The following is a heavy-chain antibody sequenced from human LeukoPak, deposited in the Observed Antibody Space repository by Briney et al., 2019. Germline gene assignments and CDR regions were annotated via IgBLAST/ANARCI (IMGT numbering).Heavy chain of an antibody. J-gene: IGHJ4*02. V-gene: IGHV3-74*01. D-gene: IGHD3-9*01. CDR1: GFTFSSYW. Sequence: GGSLRLSCAASGFTFSSYWMHWVRQAPGKGLVWVSRINSDGSSTSYADSVKGRFTISRDNAKNTLYLQMNSLRAEDTAVYYCARVPVLYYDILTGYSFDYWGQGTLVTVSS. CDR3: ARVPVLYYDILTGYSFDY. CDR2: INSDGSST.